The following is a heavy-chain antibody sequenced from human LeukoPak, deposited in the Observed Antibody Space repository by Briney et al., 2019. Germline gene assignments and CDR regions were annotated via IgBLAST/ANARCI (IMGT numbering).Heavy chain of an antibody. V-gene: IGHV1-18*01. J-gene: IGHJ4*02. D-gene: IGHD6-19*01. CDR1: GYTFTSYG. CDR3: ARASVVAVAMAL. Sequence: ASVKVSCKXSGYTFTSYGISWVRQAPGQGLEWMGWISAYNGNTNYAQKLQGRVTMTTDTSTSTAYMELRSLRSDDTAVYYCARASVVAVAMALWGQGTLVTVSS. CDR2: ISAYNGNT.